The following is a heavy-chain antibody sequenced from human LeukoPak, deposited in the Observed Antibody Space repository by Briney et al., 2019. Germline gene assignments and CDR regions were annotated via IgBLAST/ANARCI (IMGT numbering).Heavy chain of an antibody. CDR3: ARGSNGAFDI. V-gene: IGHV3-7*04. Sequence: SCKASGYTFTSYAMHWVRQAPGKGLEWVANIKQDGSEKDYVDSVKGRFTISRDSAKNSLYLQMNSLRAEDTAVYYCARGSNGAFDIWGQGTMVTVSS. CDR1: GYTFTSYA. CDR2: IKQDGSEK. D-gene: IGHD1-1*01. J-gene: IGHJ3*02.